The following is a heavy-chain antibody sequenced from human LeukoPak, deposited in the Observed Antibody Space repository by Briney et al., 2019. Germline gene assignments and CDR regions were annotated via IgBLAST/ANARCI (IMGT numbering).Heavy chain of an antibody. J-gene: IGHJ5*02. CDR3: ARDSPEIVGATSWFDP. Sequence: SVKVSCKASGGTFSSYTISWVRQAPGQGLEWMGRIIPILGIANYAQKFQGRVTMTTDTSTSTAYMELRSLRSDDTAVYYCARDSPEIVGATSWFDPWGQGTLVTVSS. CDR1: GGTFSSYT. CDR2: IIPILGIA. V-gene: IGHV1-69*04. D-gene: IGHD1-26*01.